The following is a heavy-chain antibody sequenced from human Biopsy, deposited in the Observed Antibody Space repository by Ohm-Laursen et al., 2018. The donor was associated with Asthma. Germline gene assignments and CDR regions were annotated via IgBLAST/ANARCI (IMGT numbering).Heavy chain of an antibody. J-gene: IGHJ4*02. CDR1: GFTFSGYG. V-gene: IGHV3-33*01. Sequence: SLRLSCAASGFTFSGYGMHWVRQAPGKGLEWVAVIWYDGSIKYYADSVKGRFSISRDNSKNTLYLQMNSLRVEDTAVFYCVRAKSGSFYSPADYWGQGTLVTVSS. CDR2: IWYDGSIK. D-gene: IGHD1-26*01. CDR3: VRAKSGSFYSPADY.